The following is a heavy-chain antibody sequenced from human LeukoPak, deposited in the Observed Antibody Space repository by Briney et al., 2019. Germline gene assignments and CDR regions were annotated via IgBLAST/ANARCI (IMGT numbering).Heavy chain of an antibody. J-gene: IGHJ4*02. CDR3: ARAYSSSWPFDY. D-gene: IGHD6-13*01. V-gene: IGHV1-69*05. CDR1: GGTFSSYA. CDR2: IIPIFGTA. Sequence: SVKVSCKASGGTFSSYAISWVRQAPGQGLEWMGRIIPIFGTANYAQKFQGRVTITTDESTSTAYMELSSLRSEDTAVYYYARAYSSSWPFDYWGQGTLVTVSS.